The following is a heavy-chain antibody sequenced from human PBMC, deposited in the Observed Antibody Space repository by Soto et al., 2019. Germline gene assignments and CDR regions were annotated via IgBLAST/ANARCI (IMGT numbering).Heavy chain of an antibody. CDR3: ARERELPRFAS. Sequence: QVQLQESGPRLAKPSDTLSLICNVSGDSMKDYYWTWIRQPAGKGLEWIGHIYTSGLTHYNPSLRSRVTMSLDMSKSQIFLKLNSVTAADSAVYFCARERELPRFASWGQGILVTVSS. D-gene: IGHD1-26*01. CDR2: IYTSGLT. CDR1: GDSMKDYY. J-gene: IGHJ4*02. V-gene: IGHV4-4*07.